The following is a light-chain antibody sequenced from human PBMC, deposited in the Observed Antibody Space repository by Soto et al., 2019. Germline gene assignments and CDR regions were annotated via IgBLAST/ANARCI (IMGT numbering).Light chain of an antibody. CDR3: QQRSNWPWT. J-gene: IGKJ1*01. Sequence: EIVLTQSPATLSLSPGERATLSCRASQSVRNYLAWYQQKPGQAPRLLIYDASNRATGIQGRFSGSGSGTDFTLTISSLEPEDFAVYYRQQRSNWPWTVGQGTKVEIK. CDR1: QSVRNY. CDR2: DAS. V-gene: IGKV3-11*01.